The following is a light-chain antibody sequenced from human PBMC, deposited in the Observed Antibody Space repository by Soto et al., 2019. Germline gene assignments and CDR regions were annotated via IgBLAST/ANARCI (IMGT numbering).Light chain of an antibody. CDR1: QSVLYSSNNKNY. J-gene: IGKJ4*01. CDR2: WAS. CDR3: QQYYSTPLT. V-gene: IGKV4-1*01. Sequence: DIVMTQSPDSLDVSLGERANINCKSSQSVLYSSNNKNYLAWYQQKPGQPPKLLIYWASTRESGVPYRFSGSGSGTDFTLTISSLQAEDVAVYYCQQYYSTPLTFGGGTKVEIK.